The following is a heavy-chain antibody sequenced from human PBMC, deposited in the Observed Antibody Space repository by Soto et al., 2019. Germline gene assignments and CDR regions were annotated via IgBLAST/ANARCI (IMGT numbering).Heavy chain of an antibody. V-gene: IGHV4-34*01. Sequence: SETLSLTCAVYGGSFSSYYWSWIRQPPGTGLEWIGEINHSGGTNYNPSLKSRVTISVDTSKNQFSLKLSSVTAADTAMYYCAITNLRYYSGGSCFSFDPWGQGTLVTVSS. D-gene: IGHD2-15*01. CDR2: INHSGGT. CDR3: AITNLRYYSGGSCFSFDP. CDR1: GGSFSSYY. J-gene: IGHJ5*02.